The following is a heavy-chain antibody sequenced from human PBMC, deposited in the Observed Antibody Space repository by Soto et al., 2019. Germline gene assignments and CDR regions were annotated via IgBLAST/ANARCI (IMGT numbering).Heavy chain of an antibody. CDR3: ARDGNDFWSGYYTGIWKYYYYYYMDD. V-gene: IGHV1-8*01. Sequence: ASVKVSCKASGYTFTSYDINWVRQATGQGLEWMGWMNPNSGNTGYAQKFQGRVTMTRNTSISTAYMELSSLRSEDTAVYYCARDGNDFWSGYYTGIWKYYYYYYMDDSGKGTTVTVSS. D-gene: IGHD3-3*01. CDR2: MNPNSGNT. CDR1: GYTFTSYD. J-gene: IGHJ6*03.